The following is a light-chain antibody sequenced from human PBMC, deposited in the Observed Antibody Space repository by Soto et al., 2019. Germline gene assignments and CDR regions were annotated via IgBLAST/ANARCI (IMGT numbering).Light chain of an antibody. Sequence: EIVLTQSPGTLSLSPGERATLSCRASQSVNNNYLAWYQQKPGQAPWLLIYGASSRATGIPDRFSGSGSGTDFTLTISILEPEDLAVYYCQQYGSSQYTFGQGTKLEIK. J-gene: IGKJ2*01. V-gene: IGKV3-20*01. CDR3: QQYGSSQYT. CDR1: QSVNNNY. CDR2: GAS.